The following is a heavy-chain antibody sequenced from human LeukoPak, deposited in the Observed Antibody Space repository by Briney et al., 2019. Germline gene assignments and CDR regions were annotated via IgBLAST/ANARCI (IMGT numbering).Heavy chain of an antibody. D-gene: IGHD3-22*01. J-gene: IGHJ6*02. CDR3: ARGGYAGAMDV. CDR2: ISTSSTYI. CDR1: GFTFSSYS. Sequence: GGSLRLSCAASGFTFSSYSMNWVRQAPGKGLEWVSSISTSSTYIYYADSVKGRFTISRDNAKNSLYLQMNSLRAEDTAVYYCARGGYAGAMDVWGQGTTVTVSS. V-gene: IGHV3-21*04.